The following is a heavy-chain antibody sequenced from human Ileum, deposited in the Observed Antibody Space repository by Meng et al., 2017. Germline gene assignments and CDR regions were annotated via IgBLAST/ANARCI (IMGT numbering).Heavy chain of an antibody. Sequence: GQLRQWGAGLLKPSETLSLTGAVYDGSRGGYYLSWIRQPPRKGLEWVGEIHPGGSTSYNPSLQSRVTIAVDTSKNQFSVTLSSVSAADTAVYYCATGVDWAKSGNIWGQGTLVTVSS. CDR1: DGSRGGYY. D-gene: IGHD3-9*01. CDR2: IHPGGST. J-gene: IGHJ4*02. V-gene: IGHV4-34*01. CDR3: ATGVDWAKSGNI.